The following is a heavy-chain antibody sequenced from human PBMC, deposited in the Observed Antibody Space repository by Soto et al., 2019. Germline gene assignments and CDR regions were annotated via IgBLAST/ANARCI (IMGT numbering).Heavy chain of an antibody. CDR3: ARSAYFYGSGRTLFPPPFDS. V-gene: IGHV1-69*01. CDR2: IIPAFGSG. D-gene: IGHD3-10*01. J-gene: IGHJ4*02. CDR1: GDTFNNYA. Sequence: QVLLIQSGAEVKKPGSSVKVSCKASGDTFNNYAISWVRQAPGQGLEWMGGIIPAFGSGNYAQKFQGRVTITADESTSTAFMDWRGLTSDDTALYSCARSAYFYGSGRTLFPPPFDSWGQGTLITVSS.